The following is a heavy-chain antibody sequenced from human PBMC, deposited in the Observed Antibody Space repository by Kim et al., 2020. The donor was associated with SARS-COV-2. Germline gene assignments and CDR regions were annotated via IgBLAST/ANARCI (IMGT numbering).Heavy chain of an antibody. J-gene: IGHJ4*02. CDR3: AREKLLDYYGDFYFDY. D-gene: IGHD4-17*01. V-gene: IGHV1-69*01. Sequence: KFQGRVTITADESTSTAYMELSSLRSEDTAVYYCAREKLLDYYGDFYFDYWGQGTLVTVSS.